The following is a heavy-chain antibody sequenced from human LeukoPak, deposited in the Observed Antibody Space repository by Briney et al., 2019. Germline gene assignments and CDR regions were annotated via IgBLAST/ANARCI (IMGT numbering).Heavy chain of an antibody. V-gene: IGHV1-18*01. CDR1: GYTFTSYG. CDR3: ARDPGPMYSSSWYY. J-gene: IGHJ4*02. D-gene: IGHD6-13*01. Sequence: ASVKVSCKASGYTFTSYGISWVRQAPGQGLEWMGWISAYNGNTNYAQKLQGRVTMTTDTSTSTAYMELRSLRSDDTAVYCCARDPGPMYSSSWYYWGQGTLVTVSS. CDR2: ISAYNGNT.